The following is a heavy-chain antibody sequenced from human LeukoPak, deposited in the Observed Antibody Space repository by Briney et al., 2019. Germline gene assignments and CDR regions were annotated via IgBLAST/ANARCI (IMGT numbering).Heavy chain of an antibody. CDR3: AKDRLRDYYDSSGYYYDDAFDI. D-gene: IGHD3-22*01. V-gene: IGHV3-23*01. CDR2: ISGSGGST. J-gene: IGHJ3*02. Sequence: PGGSLRLSCAASGFTFSSYAMSWVRQAPGKGQEWVSAISGSGGSTYYADSVKGRFTISRDNSKNTLYLQMNSLRAEDTAVSYCAKDRLRDYYDSSGYYYDDAFDIWGQGTMVTVSS. CDR1: GFTFSSYA.